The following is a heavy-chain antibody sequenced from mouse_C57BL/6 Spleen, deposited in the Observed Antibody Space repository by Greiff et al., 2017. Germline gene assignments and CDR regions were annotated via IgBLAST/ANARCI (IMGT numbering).Heavy chain of an antibody. Sequence: QVQLQQPGAELVMPGASVKLSCKASGYTFTSYWMHWVKQRPGQGLEWIGEIDPSDSYTYYNQKFKGKSTLTVDKSSSTAYMQLSSLTSEDSAVYYCARDFEVWGTGTTVTVSS. CDR1: GYTFTSYW. CDR2: IDPSDSYT. V-gene: IGHV1-69*01. J-gene: IGHJ1*03. CDR3: ARDFEV.